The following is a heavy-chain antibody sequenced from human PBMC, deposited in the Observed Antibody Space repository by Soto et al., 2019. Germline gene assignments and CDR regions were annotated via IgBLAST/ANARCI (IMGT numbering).Heavy chain of an antibody. CDR2: INAGNGNT. CDR1: GYTFTSYA. CDR3: ARVFGIIKIAAAGPYDAFDI. V-gene: IGHV1-3*01. D-gene: IGHD6-13*01. J-gene: IGHJ3*02. Sequence: ASVKVSCKASGYTFTSYAMHWVRQAPGQRPEWMGWINAGNGNTKYSQKIQGRVTITRDTSASTAYMELSSLRSEDTAVYYFARVFGIIKIAAAGPYDAFDIWGQGTMVTVSS.